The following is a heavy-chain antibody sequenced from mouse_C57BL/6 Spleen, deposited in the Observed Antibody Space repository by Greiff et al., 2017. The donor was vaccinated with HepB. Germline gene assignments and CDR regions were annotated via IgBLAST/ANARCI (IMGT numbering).Heavy chain of an antibody. CDR1: GYTFTSYW. V-gene: IGHV1-64*01. CDR2: IHPNSGST. D-gene: IGHD1-1*01. CDR3: ARREYGTPFAY. Sequence: QVQLQQPGAELVKPGASVKLSCKASGYTFTSYWMHWVKQRPGQGLEWIGMIHPNSGSTNYNEKFKSKATLTVDNSSSTAYMQLSSLTSEDSAVYYCARREYGTPFAYWGQGTLVTVSA. J-gene: IGHJ3*01.